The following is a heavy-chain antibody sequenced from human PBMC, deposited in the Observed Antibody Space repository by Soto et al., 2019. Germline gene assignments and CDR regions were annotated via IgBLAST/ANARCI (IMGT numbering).Heavy chain of an antibody. D-gene: IGHD5-12*01. CDR1: GFTFSSYW. CDR2: IKHDGSEK. J-gene: IGHJ3*02. Sequence: GGFLRLSCAASGFTFSSYWMSWVRQAPGKGLEWVANIKHDGSEKHYVDSVKGRFTISRDNAKNSLYLQMNSLRVEDTALYYCARNGYDSAFDIWGQGTVVTVSS. V-gene: IGHV3-7*01. CDR3: ARNGYDSAFDI.